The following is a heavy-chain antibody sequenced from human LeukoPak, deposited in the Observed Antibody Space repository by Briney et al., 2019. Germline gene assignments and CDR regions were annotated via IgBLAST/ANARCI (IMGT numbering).Heavy chain of an antibody. D-gene: IGHD3-22*01. CDR1: GFTFSSYG. CDR2: IRYDGSNK. CDR3: HSSGYYGFDY. V-gene: IGHV3-30*02. J-gene: IGHJ4*02. Sequence: PGGSLRLSCAASGFTFSSYGMHWVRQAPGKGLEWVAFIRYDGSNKYYADSVKGRFTISRDNSKNTLYLQMNSLGAEDTAVYYGHSSGYYGFDYWGQGTLVTVSS.